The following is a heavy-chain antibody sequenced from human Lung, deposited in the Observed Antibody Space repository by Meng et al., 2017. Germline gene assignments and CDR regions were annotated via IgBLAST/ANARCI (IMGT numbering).Heavy chain of an antibody. CDR2: INRDGTKP. J-gene: IGHJ1*01. Sequence: EVQLVECGGGLVRPGGSLRLSCAASGLTFTDHWMHWVRQGPGKGLVWVSRINRDGTKPTYADSVKGRFTISRDNAKNTLYLQMNNLRAEDTAFYYCTNDRLNHWGQGALVTVSS. CDR3: TNDRLNH. V-gene: IGHV3-74*01. D-gene: IGHD1-1*01. CDR1: GLTFTDHW.